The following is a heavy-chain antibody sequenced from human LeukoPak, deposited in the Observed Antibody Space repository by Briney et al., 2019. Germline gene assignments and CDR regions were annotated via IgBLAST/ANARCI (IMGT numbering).Heavy chain of an antibody. D-gene: IGHD3-9*01. V-gene: IGHV1-8*01. CDR1: GYTFTSYD. CDR2: MNPNSGNT. J-gene: IGHJ4*02. Sequence: ASVKVSCKASGYTFTSYDINWVRQATGQGLEWMGWMNPNSGNTGYAQKFQGRVTMTRNTSISTDYMELSSLRSEDTAVYYCARRSTYYDILTGYSYGFDYWGQGTLVTVSS. CDR3: ARRSTYYDILTGYSYGFDY.